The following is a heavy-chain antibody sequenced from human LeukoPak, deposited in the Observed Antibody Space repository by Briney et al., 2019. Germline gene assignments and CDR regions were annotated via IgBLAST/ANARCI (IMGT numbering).Heavy chain of an antibody. V-gene: IGHV3-21*01. CDR1: GFTFSSYS. J-gene: IGHJ4*02. D-gene: IGHD3-22*01. Sequence: XGGSLRLSCAASGFTFSSYSMNWVRQAPGKGLEWVSSISSSSSYIYYADSVKGRFAISRDNAKNSLYLQMNSLRAEDTAVYYCARVFSGYYHFDYWGQGTLVTVSS. CDR3: ARVFSGYYHFDY. CDR2: ISSSSSYI.